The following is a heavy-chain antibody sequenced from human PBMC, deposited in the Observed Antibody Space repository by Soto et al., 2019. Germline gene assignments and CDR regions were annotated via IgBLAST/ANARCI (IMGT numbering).Heavy chain of an antibody. CDR1: GGTFSTYA. Sequence: QVQLVXSXXXXXXXESSVKVSCKAPGGTFSTYAISWVRQAPGQGLEWMGGIIPMFGTANYAQRFQDRVTITADESTNTVYMELSSLRSEDTAVYFCASGIQLWLRRINNGYSGWGQGTLVTVSS. CDR3: ASGIQLWLRRINNGYSG. J-gene: IGHJ4*02. D-gene: IGHD5-18*01. CDR2: IIPMFGTA. V-gene: IGHV1-69*12.